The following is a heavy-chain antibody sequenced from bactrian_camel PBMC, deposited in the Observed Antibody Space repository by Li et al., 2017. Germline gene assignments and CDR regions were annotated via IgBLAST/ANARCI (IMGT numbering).Heavy chain of an antibody. CDR2: IDEDGTT. CDR1: GRTYSKWC. D-gene: IGHD2*01. CDR3: AARGPYCYTKLSVRDFTY. Sequence: HVQLVESGGGSVQAGGSLRLSCAASGRTYSKWCMGWFRQISGKEREGLATIDEDGTTSYADSVKGRFTISRDNTKNTVYLQMNSLKPEDTAMYYCAARGPYCYTKLSVRDFTYWGHGTQVTVS. J-gene: IGHJ6*01. V-gene: IGHV3S53*01.